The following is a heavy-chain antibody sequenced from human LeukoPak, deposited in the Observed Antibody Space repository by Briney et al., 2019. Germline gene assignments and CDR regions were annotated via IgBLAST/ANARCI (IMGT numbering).Heavy chain of an antibody. CDR3: AREVVAAAGTVDY. CDR2: IYYSGST. J-gene: IGHJ4*02. Sequence: TASETLSLTCTVSGGSISSYYWSWIRQPPGKGLEWIGYIYYSGSTNYNPSLKSRVTISVDTSKNQFSLKLSSVTAADTAVYYCAREVVAAAGTVDYWGQGTLVTVSS. CDR1: GGSISSYY. V-gene: IGHV4-59*01. D-gene: IGHD6-13*01.